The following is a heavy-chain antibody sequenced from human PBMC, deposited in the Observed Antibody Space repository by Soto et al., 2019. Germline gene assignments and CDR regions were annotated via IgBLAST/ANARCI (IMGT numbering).Heavy chain of an antibody. J-gene: IGHJ4*02. CDR3: ARDTSRGEYDY. Sequence: QVQLVQSGAEVKKPGASVKVSCKASGYTFTSYGLSWVRQAPGQGLEWMGWINVYNGHTNYAQKLQGRVTMTTDTSTSTAYLDLRSLRSDDTAVYCCARDTSRGEYDYWGQGTLVTVSS. V-gene: IGHV1-18*01. CDR2: INVYNGHT. CDR1: GYTFTSYG. D-gene: IGHD3-10*01.